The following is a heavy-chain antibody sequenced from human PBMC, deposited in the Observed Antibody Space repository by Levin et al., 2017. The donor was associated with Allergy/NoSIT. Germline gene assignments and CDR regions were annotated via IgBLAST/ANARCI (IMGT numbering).Heavy chain of an antibody. D-gene: IGHD2-15*01. CDR3: AKPMGYCSGGSCYSFDY. J-gene: IGHJ4*02. Sequence: GESLKISCTASGFTFSTYGMHWVRQAPGKGLEWVAVISYDGSNKYYADSVKGRFTISRDNSKNTLYLQMNSLRAEDTAVYYCAKPMGYCSGGSCYSFDYWGQGTLVTVSS. CDR1: GFTFSTYG. CDR2: ISYDGSNK. V-gene: IGHV3-30*18.